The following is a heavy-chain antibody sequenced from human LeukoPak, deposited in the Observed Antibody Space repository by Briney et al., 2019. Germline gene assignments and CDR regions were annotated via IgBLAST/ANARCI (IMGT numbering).Heavy chain of an antibody. J-gene: IGHJ6*02. V-gene: IGHV3-23*01. CDR2: TAGAEYVI. CDR3: ATYIQRPPGMDV. Sequence: PGWSLRLSCAVSGLTFSDYRMIWVRQAPAKRLEGVAVTAGAEYVIQYADAVKGRFTISTDNSKNTVYLQMNSLRAEDTALYFCATYIQRPPGMDVWGQGTTVTVSS. D-gene: IGHD2-15*01. CDR1: GLTFSDYR.